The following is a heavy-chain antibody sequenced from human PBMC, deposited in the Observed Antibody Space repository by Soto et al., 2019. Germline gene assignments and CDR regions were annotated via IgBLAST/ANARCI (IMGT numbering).Heavy chain of an antibody. CDR3: ASGGVVVHW. J-gene: IGHJ4*02. Sequence: PGGSLRLSCRASGFSFSSFAMTWVRQAPGKGLEWVSVISGSGGSTYYADSVKGRFTISRDNPKSTLYLQMNSLRVEDTAVYYCASGGVVVHWWGQGTLVTVSS. D-gene: IGHD2-15*01. V-gene: IGHV3-23*01. CDR1: GFSFSSFA. CDR2: ISGSGGST.